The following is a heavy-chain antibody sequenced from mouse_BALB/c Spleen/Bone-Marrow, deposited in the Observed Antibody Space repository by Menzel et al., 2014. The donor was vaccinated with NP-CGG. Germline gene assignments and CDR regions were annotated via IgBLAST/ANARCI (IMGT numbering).Heavy chain of an antibody. Sequence: QVQLQQPGAELVRPGASVKVSCKASGYTFTSYWINWVKQRPGQGLEWIGEINPSNGRTNYNEKFKSKATLTVDKSSSTAYMQLSSLTSEDSAVYYCANWAYYFDYWGQGTALTVSS. J-gene: IGHJ2*01. V-gene: IGHV1S81*02. D-gene: IGHD4-1*01. CDR1: GYTFTSYW. CDR3: ANWAYYFDY. CDR2: INPSNGRT.